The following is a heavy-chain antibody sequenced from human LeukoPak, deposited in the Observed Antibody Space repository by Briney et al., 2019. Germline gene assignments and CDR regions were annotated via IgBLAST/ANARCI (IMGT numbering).Heavy chain of an antibody. J-gene: IGHJ3*02. V-gene: IGHV4-4*02. D-gene: IGHD6-13*01. Sequence: SETLSLTCAVSGGSISGSNWWSWVRQPPGKGLEWIGEIYHSGSTNYNPSLKSRVTISVDKSKNQFSLKLSSVTAADTAVYYCARPGIAAAGSLDAFDIWGQGTMVTVSS. CDR2: IYHSGST. CDR1: GGSISGSNW. CDR3: ARPGIAAAGSLDAFDI.